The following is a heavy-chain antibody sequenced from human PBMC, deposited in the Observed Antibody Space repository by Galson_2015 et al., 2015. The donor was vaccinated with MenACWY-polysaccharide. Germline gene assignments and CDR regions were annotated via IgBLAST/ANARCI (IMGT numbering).Heavy chain of an antibody. J-gene: IGHJ4*02. CDR1: GGSLSTGSKY. CDR2: IHTSGST. Sequence: LSLTCSVSGGSLSTGSKYWYWIRQPAGKGLEWIGRIHTSGSTDYNPSLRSRVTMSVDTSKKQLSLKLSSVTAADTAVYFCATESGYWGQGTQVTVSS. CDR3: ATESGY. V-gene: IGHV4-61*02.